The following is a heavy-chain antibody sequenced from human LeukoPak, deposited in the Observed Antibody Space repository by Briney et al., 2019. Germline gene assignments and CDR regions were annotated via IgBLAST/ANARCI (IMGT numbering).Heavy chain of an antibody. CDR3: ASQLVYYDFLSGLDHDAFDI. D-gene: IGHD3-3*01. CDR1: GGSISSYY. J-gene: IGHJ3*02. CDR2: IYYSGST. Sequence: SETLSLTCTVSGGSISSYYWSWIRQPPGKGLEWIGYIYYSGSTNYNPSLKGRVTISVDTSKNQFSLKLSSVTAADTAVYYCASQLVYYDFLSGLDHDAFDIWGQGTMVTVSS. V-gene: IGHV4-59*12.